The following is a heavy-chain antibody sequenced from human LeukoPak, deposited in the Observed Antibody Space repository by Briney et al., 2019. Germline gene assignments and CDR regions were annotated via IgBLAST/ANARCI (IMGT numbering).Heavy chain of an antibody. CDR2: ISYDGSNE. J-gene: IGHJ5*02. CDR3: ARAVAGAGWFDP. D-gene: IGHD6-19*01. Sequence: GGSLRLSCAASGFTFSTYAMHWVRQAPGKGLEWVALISYDGSNEYYADSVKGRFTISRDNAKNSLYLQMSSLRAGDTAAYYCARAVAGAGWFDPWGQGALVTVSS. V-gene: IGHV3-30*14. CDR1: GFTFSTYA.